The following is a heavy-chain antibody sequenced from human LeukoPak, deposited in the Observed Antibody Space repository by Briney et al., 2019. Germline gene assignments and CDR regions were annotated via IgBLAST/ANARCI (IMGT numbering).Heavy chain of an antibody. Sequence: SVKVPCKASGGTFNNYAISWVRQAPGQGLEWMGGIIPIFDTANYAQKFQGRVTITADKSTSTAYMELSSLRSEDTAVYYCARAVQVTTGGLFDYWGQGTLVTVSS. CDR3: ARAVQVTTGGLFDY. CDR1: GGTFNNYA. J-gene: IGHJ4*02. D-gene: IGHD4-17*01. CDR2: IIPIFDTA. V-gene: IGHV1-69*06.